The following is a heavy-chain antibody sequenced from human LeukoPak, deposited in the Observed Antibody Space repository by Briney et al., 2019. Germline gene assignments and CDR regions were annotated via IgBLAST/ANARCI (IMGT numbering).Heavy chain of an antibody. J-gene: IGHJ2*01. Sequence: GGSLRLSCTVSGFTVSSNSMSWVRQAPGKGLEWVSVISGSSGRTYYADSVKGRFTISRDDSKNTLYLQMNSLRAEDTAVYYCAKVTVSWYGDYGRGYFDLWGRGTQVTVSS. V-gene: IGHV3-23*01. CDR3: AKVTVSWYGDYGRGYFDL. CDR1: GFTVSSNS. D-gene: IGHD4-17*01. CDR2: ISGSSGRT.